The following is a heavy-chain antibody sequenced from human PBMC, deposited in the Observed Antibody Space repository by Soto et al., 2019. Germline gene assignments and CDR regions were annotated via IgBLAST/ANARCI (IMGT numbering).Heavy chain of an antibody. CDR1: GYTFSSYG. J-gene: IGHJ6*02. V-gene: IGHV1-18*01. CDR2: ISDYNGNT. CDR3: ARAGYYSGSGTYSPPRYYGMVV. D-gene: IGHD3-10*01. Sequence: QVQLVQSGAEVKRAGASVKVSCKASGYTFSSYGLSWVRQAPGQGLEWMGWISDYNGNTHYAQKFQGRVIMTTDTPTRPGYMELRGLRADETAVYFCARAGYYSGSGTYSPPRYYGMVVWGQGTTGTVSS.